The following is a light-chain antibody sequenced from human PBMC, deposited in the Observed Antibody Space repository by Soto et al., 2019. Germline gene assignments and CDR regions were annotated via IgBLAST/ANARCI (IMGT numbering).Light chain of an antibody. CDR3: QQYCSTPQT. CDR1: QSVLYSSNNKNY. CDR2: WAS. J-gene: IGKJ1*01. Sequence: DIVMTQSPDSLAVSLGERATINCKSSQSVLYSSNNKNYLAWYQQKPGQPPKLLIYWASTRESGVPDRVSGSGSGTDFNLTVSSRQAEDVEVYSCQQYCSTPQTFGQVTKVEI. V-gene: IGKV4-1*01.